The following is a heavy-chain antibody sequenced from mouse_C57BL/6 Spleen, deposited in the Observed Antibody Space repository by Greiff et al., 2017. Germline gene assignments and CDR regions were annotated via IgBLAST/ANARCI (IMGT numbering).Heavy chain of an antibody. D-gene: IGHD2-4*01. Sequence: VQLQQSGPELVKPGASVKISCTASGYTFTDYYMNWVKQSHGKSLEWIGDINPNNGGTSYNQKFKGKATLTVDTSSSTAYMELRSLTSEDSAVYYCARVGLRRDYYAMDYWGQGTSVTVSS. J-gene: IGHJ4*01. CDR1: GYTFTDYY. V-gene: IGHV1-26*01. CDR2: INPNNGGT. CDR3: ARVGLRRDYYAMDY.